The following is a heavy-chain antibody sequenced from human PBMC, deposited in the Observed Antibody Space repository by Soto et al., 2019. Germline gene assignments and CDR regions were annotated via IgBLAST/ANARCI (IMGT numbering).Heavy chain of an antibody. V-gene: IGHV3-21*01. D-gene: IGHD2-2*01. CDR1: GFTFSSYS. CDR3: ARGPDLIVVVPAAMGFDY. CDR2: ISSSSSYI. J-gene: IGHJ4*02. Sequence: ESGGGLVKPGGSLRLSCAASGFTFSSYSMNWVRQAPGKGLEWVSSISSSSSYIYYADSVKGRFTISRDNAKNSLYLQMNSLRAEDTAVYYCARGPDLIVVVPAAMGFDYWGQGTLVTVSS.